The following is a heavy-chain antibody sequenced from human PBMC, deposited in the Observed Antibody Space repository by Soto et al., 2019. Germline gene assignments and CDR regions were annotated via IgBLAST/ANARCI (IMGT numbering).Heavy chain of an antibody. CDR1: GGSFSGYY. CDR3: ARDVPYYDFWTGYYTGLALAY. D-gene: IGHD3-3*01. V-gene: IGHV4-34*01. Sequence: SETLSLTCAVYGGSFSGYYWSWIRQPPGKGLEWIGEINHSGSTNYNPSLKSRVTISVDTSKNQFSLKLSSVTAADTAVYYCARDVPYYDFWTGYYTGLALAYWGQGTPVTVSS. CDR2: INHSGST. J-gene: IGHJ4*02.